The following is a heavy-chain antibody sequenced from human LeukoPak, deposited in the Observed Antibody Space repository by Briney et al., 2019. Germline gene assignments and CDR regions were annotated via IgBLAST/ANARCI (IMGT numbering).Heavy chain of an antibody. CDR2: ISSSGSTI. CDR1: GFTFSDYY. D-gene: IGHD3-3*01. V-gene: IGHV3-11*01. J-gene: IGHJ4*02. CDR3: AREYQEGGVVIERFDY. Sequence: GGSLRLSCAASGFTFSDYYMSWIRQAPGKGLEWVSYISSSGSTIYYADSVKGRFTISRDNAKNSLYLQMNSLRAEDTAVYYCAREYQEGGVVIERFDYWGQGTLVTVSS.